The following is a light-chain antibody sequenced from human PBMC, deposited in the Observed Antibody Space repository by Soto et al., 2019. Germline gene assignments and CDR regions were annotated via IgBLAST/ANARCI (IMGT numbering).Light chain of an antibody. CDR3: LQVYSFPRT. J-gene: IGKJ1*01. CDR2: GAS. V-gene: IGKV1-33*01. CDR1: QGISTY. Sequence: DSEMTQSPSSLSESVGDRFTITCQASQGISTYLNWYQQKPGKAPKLLIYGASNLETGVPSRFSGSGSGTEFILTINNLQPEDFASYFCLQVYSFPRTFGLGTKVDIK.